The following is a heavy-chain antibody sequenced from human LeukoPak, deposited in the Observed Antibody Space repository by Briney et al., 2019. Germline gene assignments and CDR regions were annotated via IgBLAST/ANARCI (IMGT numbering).Heavy chain of an antibody. D-gene: IGHD3-10*01. CDR2: INPNSGGT. V-gene: IGHV1-2*02. CDR3: ARVTGATGD. J-gene: IGHJ4*02. CDR1: GYTFTGYY. Sequence: AASVKVSCKASGYTFTGYYMHWVRQAPGHGLEWMGRINPNSGGTDYAQKFQGRVTMTRDTSISIAYMELSGLRSDDTAVYYCARVTGATGDWGQGTLVTVSS.